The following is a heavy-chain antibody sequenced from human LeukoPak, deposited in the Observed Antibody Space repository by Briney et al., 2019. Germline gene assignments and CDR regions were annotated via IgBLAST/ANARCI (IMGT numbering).Heavy chain of an antibody. V-gene: IGHV4-59*01. D-gene: IGHD1-26*01. CDR3: ASTPLTYSGSYYRIDY. CDR2: IHYGGST. Sequence: PSETLSLTCTVSGGSISSYYWSWIRQPPGKGLEWIGYIHYGGSTNYNPSLKSRVTISVDTPKNQFSLKLSSVTAADTAVYYCASTPLTYSGSYYRIDYWGQGTRVTVSS. CDR1: GGSISSYY. J-gene: IGHJ4*02.